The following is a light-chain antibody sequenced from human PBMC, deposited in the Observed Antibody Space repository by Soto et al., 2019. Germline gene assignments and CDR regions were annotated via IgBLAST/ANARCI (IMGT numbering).Light chain of an antibody. CDR1: HSVNSN. CDR2: GAS. J-gene: IGKJ4*01. Sequence: EIVMTQSPATLGASPGEGATLSCRASHSVNSNIAWYQQRPGQAPRLLIYGASTRATGIPARFSGSGSGTEFTLTISSLQSEDFAVYYCQQYQNWPLAFGGGTKVDIK. CDR3: QQYQNWPLA. V-gene: IGKV3-15*01.